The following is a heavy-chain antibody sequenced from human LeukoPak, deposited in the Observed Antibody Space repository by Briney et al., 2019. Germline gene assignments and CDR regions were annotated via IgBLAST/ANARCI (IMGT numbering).Heavy chain of an antibody. CDR2: ISAYHGNT. CDR1: GYTFTSYG. D-gene: IGHD3-3*01. V-gene: IGHV1-18*01. Sequence: GASVKVSCKASGYTFTSYGISWVRQAPGQGLEWMGWISAYHGNTNYAQKLQGRVTMTTDTSTSTAYMELRSLRSDDTAVYYCARRPIYDFWSGYYDYWGQGTLVTVSS. CDR3: ARRPIYDFWSGYYDY. J-gene: IGHJ4*02.